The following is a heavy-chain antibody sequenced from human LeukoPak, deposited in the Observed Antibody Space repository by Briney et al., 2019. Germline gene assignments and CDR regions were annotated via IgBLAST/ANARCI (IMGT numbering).Heavy chain of an antibody. CDR3: TRGQLWFY. CDR1: GGSFSGYY. Sequence: SETLSLTCAVYGGSFSGYYWSWIRQPPGKGLEWIGEINHSGSTNYNPSLKSRVTISVDTSKNQFSLKLSSVTAADTAVYYCTRGQLWFYWGQGTPVTVSS. D-gene: IGHD5-18*01. J-gene: IGHJ4*02. CDR2: INHSGST. V-gene: IGHV4-34*01.